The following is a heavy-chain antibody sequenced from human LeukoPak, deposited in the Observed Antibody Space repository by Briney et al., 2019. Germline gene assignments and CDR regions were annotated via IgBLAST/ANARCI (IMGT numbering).Heavy chain of an antibody. J-gene: IGHJ4*02. D-gene: IGHD1-26*01. CDR1: GVSISSYY. CDR2: IYNSGST. Sequence: SETLSLTCTVSGVSISSYYWSWIRQPAGKGLEWIGQIYNSGSTNYNPSLKSRVTISVDTSKNQFSLKLSSVTAADTAVYYCARDPRVGATRSFDYWGQGTLVTVSS. V-gene: IGHV4-4*07. CDR3: ARDPRVGATRSFDY.